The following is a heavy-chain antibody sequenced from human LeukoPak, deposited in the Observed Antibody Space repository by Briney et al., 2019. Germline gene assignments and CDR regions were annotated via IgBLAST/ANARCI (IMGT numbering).Heavy chain of an antibody. Sequence: SATLSLTCTVSGGSISNFYWTWIRQPPGKGLEWIGYIYYSGSTNYNPSLKSRVTISVDTSKNQFSLKLSSVTAADTAVYYCASQEYYYDSSGYYHTRFDYWGQGTLVTVSS. J-gene: IGHJ4*02. CDR1: GGSISNFY. V-gene: IGHV4-59*01. CDR3: ASQEYYYDSSGYYHTRFDY. CDR2: IYYSGST. D-gene: IGHD3-22*01.